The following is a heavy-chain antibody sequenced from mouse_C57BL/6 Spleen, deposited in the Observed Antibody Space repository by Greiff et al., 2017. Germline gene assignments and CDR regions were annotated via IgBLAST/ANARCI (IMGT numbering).Heavy chain of an antibody. CDR3: ARGRDYGYFDY. J-gene: IGHJ2*01. V-gene: IGHV1-52*01. Sequence: QVQLQQPGAELVRPGSSVKLSCKASGYTFTSYWMHWVKQRPIQGLEWIGNIDPSDSETHYNQKFKDKATLTVDKSSSTAYMQLSSLTSEDSAVYYCARGRDYGYFDYWGQGTTLTVSS. CDR1: GYTFTSYW. CDR2: IDPSDSET. D-gene: IGHD2-4*01.